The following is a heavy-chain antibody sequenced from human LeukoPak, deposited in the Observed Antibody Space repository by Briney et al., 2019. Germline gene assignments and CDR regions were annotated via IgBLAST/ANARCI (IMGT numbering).Heavy chain of an antibody. J-gene: IGHJ4*01. CDR1: GGSITSNH. V-gene: IGHV4-4*02. CDR3: ARHGGHYQSDD. CDR2: VHHSGGT. Sequence: SETLSLTCTVSGGSITSNHWSWVRQPPGKGLEWIGQVHHSGGTSYNPSLRSRVTISIDKSENQFSLKLNSVTAADTAVYYCARHGGHYQSDDWGHGTLVTVSS. D-gene: IGHD2-21*01.